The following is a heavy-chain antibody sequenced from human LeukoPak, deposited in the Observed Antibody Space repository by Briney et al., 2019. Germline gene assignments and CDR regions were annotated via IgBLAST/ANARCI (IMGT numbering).Heavy chain of an antibody. V-gene: IGHV1-3*01. Sequence: ASVKVSCKASGYTFTSYAMHWVRQAPGQRLEWMGWINAGNSNTKYSQKFQGRVTITRDTSASTAYMKLSSLRSEDTAVYYCARGRHDYGDYRHDYWGQGTLVTVSS. CDR2: INAGNSNT. CDR1: GYTFTSYA. J-gene: IGHJ4*02. D-gene: IGHD4-17*01. CDR3: ARGRHDYGDYRHDY.